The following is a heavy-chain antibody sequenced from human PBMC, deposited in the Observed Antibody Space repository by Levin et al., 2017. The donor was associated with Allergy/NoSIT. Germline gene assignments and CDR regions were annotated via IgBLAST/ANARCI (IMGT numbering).Heavy chain of an antibody. D-gene: IGHD3-22*01. J-gene: IGHJ3*01. CDR2: FDPEEVET. CDR3: ATDRVYYDSSGRSLSAFDV. V-gene: IGHV1-24*01. CDR1: GHTLSELP. Sequence: GESLKISCKVSGHTLSELPIHWVRQGPGKGLEWMGGFDPEEVETIYAQKFQGRVIMTEDTSTDIAYMELRSLRSEDTAVYYCATDRVYYDSSGRSLSAFDVRGQGTMVTVSS.